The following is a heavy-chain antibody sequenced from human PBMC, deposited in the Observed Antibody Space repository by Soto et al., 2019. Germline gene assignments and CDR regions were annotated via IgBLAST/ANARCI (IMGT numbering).Heavy chain of an antibody. Sequence: QVQLVQSGAEVKKPGASVKVSCKASGYTFTSYAMHWVRQAPGQRLEWMGWINAGNGNTKYSQKFQGRVTITRDTSASTVYMELSSLRSEDTAVYYCASSSSGWYGLPYYWGQGTLVTVSS. CDR2: INAGNGNT. D-gene: IGHD6-19*01. CDR3: ASSSSGWYGLPYY. CDR1: GYTFTSYA. J-gene: IGHJ4*02. V-gene: IGHV1-3*01.